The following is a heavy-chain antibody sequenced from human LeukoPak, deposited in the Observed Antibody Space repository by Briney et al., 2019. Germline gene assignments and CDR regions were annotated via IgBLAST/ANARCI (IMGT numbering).Heavy chain of an antibody. V-gene: IGHV5-51*01. CDR2: IYRGDSDT. J-gene: IGHJ6*02. D-gene: IGHD6-19*01. CDR3: ARATRDSSGWSTYGMDV. CDR1: GYSFSNYW. Sequence: GESLKISCKGSGYSFSNYWIGWVRHMPGKGLEWMGIIYRGDSDTRYSPSFQGQVTISADKSISTAYLQWSSLKASDIAMYYCARATRDSSGWSTYGMDVWGQGTTVTVSS.